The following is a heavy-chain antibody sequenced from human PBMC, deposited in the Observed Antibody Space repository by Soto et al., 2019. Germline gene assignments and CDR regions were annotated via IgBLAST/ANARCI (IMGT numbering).Heavy chain of an antibody. CDR3: ARSIGTTGTTLYFDY. V-gene: IGHV2-5*01. CDR2: IYWNDDK. D-gene: IGHD1-1*01. Sequence: SGPTLVKPTQTLTLTCTFSGLSLSTSGVGVGWLRQPPGQALEWLALIYWNDDKRYSPSLKNRLTITKDTSKNQVVLTMTNLDPVDTATYYCARSIGTTGTTLYFDYWGLGTLVTVSS. J-gene: IGHJ4*02. CDR1: GLSLSTSGVG.